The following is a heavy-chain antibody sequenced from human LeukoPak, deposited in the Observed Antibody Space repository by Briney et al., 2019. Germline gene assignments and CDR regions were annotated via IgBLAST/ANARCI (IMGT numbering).Heavy chain of an antibody. CDR1: GGSVSSGSYY. J-gene: IGHJ4*02. Sequence: KPSETLSLTCTVSGGSVSSGSYYWSWIRQPPGKGLEWIGYICDSRSTNSNPSLKIRVTIDLATSKNYFYLRLSSVTAADTSVYYCAREGRVAGTGGKFDYWGQGTLVTVSS. D-gene: IGHD6-19*01. CDR3: AREGRVAGTGGKFDY. CDR2: ICDSRST. V-gene: IGHV4-61*03.